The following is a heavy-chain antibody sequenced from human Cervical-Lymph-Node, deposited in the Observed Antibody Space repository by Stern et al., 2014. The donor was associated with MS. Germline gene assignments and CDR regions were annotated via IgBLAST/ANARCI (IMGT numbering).Heavy chain of an antibody. CDR3: AREATRIVVGIDY. J-gene: IGHJ4*02. V-gene: IGHV1-2*06. Sequence: MQLVESGTKMQKPGASVKVSCKASGYTFTAFFIHWVRQVPGKGLEWMGRLNPNSDDPTYAQNFKHRVTLTRDTSTRTANLQLSRLTSADTAVYYCAREATRIVVGIDYWGQGTQVTVSS. CDR1: GYTFTAFF. D-gene: IGHD3-22*01. CDR2: LNPNSDDP.